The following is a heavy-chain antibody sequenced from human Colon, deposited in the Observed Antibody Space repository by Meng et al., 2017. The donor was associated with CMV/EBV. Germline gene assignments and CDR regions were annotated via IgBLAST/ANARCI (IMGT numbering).Heavy chain of an antibody. CDR3: ARGRSMTGQGTYYFSGLDV. CDR2: IDPRGTT. CDR1: GTSFPLYF. J-gene: IGHJ6*02. V-gene: IGHV4-34*01. D-gene: IGHD3-9*01. Sequence: SETLSLTCTLYGTSFPLYFWTWIRQAPGKGLEWIGDIDPRGTTNYNPSLKSRLTISADTSKNQFSLNLTSVTAADTAVYYCARGRSMTGQGTYYFSGLDVWGQGAMVTVS.